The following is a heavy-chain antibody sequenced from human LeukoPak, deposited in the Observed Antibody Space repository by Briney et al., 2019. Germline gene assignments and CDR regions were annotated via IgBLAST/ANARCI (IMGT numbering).Heavy chain of an antibody. CDR2: IRHDGSNK. D-gene: IGHD3-10*01. Sequence: GGSLRLSCAASGFTFSSYGMHWVRQAPGKGLEWVAFIRHDGSNKYYADSVKGRFTISRDNSKNTLYLQMNSLRAEDTAVYYCAKQGIYYYGSGSPNDSVVWGQGTLVTVSS. V-gene: IGHV3-30*02. CDR1: GFTFSSYG. J-gene: IGHJ4*02. CDR3: AKQGIYYYGSGSPNDSVV.